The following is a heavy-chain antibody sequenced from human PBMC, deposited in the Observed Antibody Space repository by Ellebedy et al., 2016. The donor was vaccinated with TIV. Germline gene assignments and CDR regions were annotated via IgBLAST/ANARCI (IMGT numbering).Heavy chain of an antibody. J-gene: IGHJ4*02. Sequence: SGPTLVKPTQTLTLTCTFSGFSLITSGVGVGWIRQPPGKALEWLAFVYWDDDNRYNPFLRSRLTVTKDTSKNQVVLTVTNVDPMDTATYFCAHRQTLSGSWNFGSLDYWGQGSLVTVSS. CDR2: VYWDDDN. CDR1: GFSLITSGVG. D-gene: IGHD1-26*01. V-gene: IGHV2-5*02. CDR3: AHRQTLSGSWNFGSLDY.